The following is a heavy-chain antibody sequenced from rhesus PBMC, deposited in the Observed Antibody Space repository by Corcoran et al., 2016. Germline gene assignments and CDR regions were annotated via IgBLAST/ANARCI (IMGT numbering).Heavy chain of an antibody. J-gene: IGHJ2*01. CDR3: AKEGAAGYWYFDL. CDR2: ISNGGGST. D-gene: IGHD6-13*01. Sequence: EVQLVESGGGLVQPGGSLRLSCAASGFTFSAYGMSWVRQAPGKGLEWVSYISNGGGSTYYAESVRGRFIISRDNSKNTLSLQMNSLRLEDTAVYYCAKEGAAGYWYFDLWGPGTPITISS. CDR1: GFTFSAYG. V-gene: IGHV3S5*01.